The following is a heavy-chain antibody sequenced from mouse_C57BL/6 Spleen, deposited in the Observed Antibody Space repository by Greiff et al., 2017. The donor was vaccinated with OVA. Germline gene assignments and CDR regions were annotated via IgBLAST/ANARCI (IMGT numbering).Heavy chain of an antibody. CDR1: GYTFTSYW. CDR3: ARGWAWFAY. CDR2: IDPSASYT. V-gene: IGHV1-50*01. Sequence: QVQLQQPGAELVKPGASVKLSCKASGYTFTSYWLQWVNQRPGQGLEWIGEIDPSASYTNYNPKFKGKATLTVDTSSSTAYMQLSSLTSEDSAVYYCARGWAWFAYWGQGTLVTVSA. D-gene: IGHD1-1*02. J-gene: IGHJ3*01.